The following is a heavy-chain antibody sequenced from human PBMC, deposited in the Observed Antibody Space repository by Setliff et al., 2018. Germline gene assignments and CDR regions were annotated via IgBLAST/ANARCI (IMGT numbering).Heavy chain of an antibody. V-gene: IGHV4-61*02. CDR3: ARDGVSYGMDV. CDR1: GASINSGTYY. CDR2: LHTSGST. J-gene: IGHJ6*02. Sequence: SAPLSLTCAVSGASINSGTYYWSWIRQPAGKGREWVGRLHTSGSTTYNPSLQSRFTISRDNAKNTLYLQMNSLRAEDTAVYYCARDGVSYGMDVGGQG.